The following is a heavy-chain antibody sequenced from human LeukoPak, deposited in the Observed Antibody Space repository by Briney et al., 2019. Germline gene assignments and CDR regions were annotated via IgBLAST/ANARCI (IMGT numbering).Heavy chain of an antibody. D-gene: IGHD2-2*01. V-gene: IGHV4-59*01. CDR1: GGSISSYY. Sequence: PSETLSLTCTVSGGSISSYYWSWIRQHPGKGLEWIGYIYYSGSTYYNPSLKSRVTISVDTSKNQFSLKLSSVTAADTAVYYCVIGYCSSTSCYPFNYWGQGTLVTVSS. CDR2: IYYSGST. J-gene: IGHJ4*02. CDR3: VIGYCSSTSCYPFNY.